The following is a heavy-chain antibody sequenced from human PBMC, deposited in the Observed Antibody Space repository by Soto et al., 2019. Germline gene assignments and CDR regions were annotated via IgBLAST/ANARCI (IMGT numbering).Heavy chain of an antibody. D-gene: IGHD6-19*01. CDR2: IYYSGST. V-gene: IGHV4-59*01. Sequence: SETVSLTCTVSCGSIISYYWSWIRQPPGKGLEWIGYIYYSGSTNYNPSLKSRVTISVDTSKNQFSLKLSSVTAADTAVYYCARVVVAGGGYYGMDVWGQGTTVTVSS. CDR1: CGSIISYY. CDR3: ARVVVAGGGYYGMDV. J-gene: IGHJ6*02.